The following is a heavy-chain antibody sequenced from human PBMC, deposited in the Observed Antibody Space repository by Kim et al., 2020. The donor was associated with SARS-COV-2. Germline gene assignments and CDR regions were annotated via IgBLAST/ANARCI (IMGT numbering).Heavy chain of an antibody. V-gene: IGHV1-46*01. CDR2: INPSGGST. J-gene: IGHJ4*02. CDR3: ARDGQYGGYDRDFDY. Sequence: ASVKVSCKASGYTFTSYYMHWVRQAPGQGLEWMGIINPSGGSTSYAQKFQGRVTMTRDTSTSTVYMELSSLRSEDTAVYYCARDGQYGGYDRDFDYWGQGTLVTVSS. CDR1: GYTFTSYY. D-gene: IGHD5-12*01.